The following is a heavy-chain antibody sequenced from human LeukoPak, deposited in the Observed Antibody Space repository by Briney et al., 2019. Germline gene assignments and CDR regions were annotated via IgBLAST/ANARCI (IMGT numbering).Heavy chain of an antibody. CDR2: VIPIFGTA. V-gene: IGHV1-69*13. Sequence: ASVKVSCKASGGAFSNFAISWVRQAPGQGLEWMGGVIPIFGTANYAQRFQGRVTITADESTSTVYMELSSLRSEDTAMYYCARGGRNERYSSSSEVVDYWGQGTLVTVSS. CDR3: ARGGRNERYSSSSEVVDY. CDR1: GGAFSNFA. J-gene: IGHJ4*02. D-gene: IGHD6-6*01.